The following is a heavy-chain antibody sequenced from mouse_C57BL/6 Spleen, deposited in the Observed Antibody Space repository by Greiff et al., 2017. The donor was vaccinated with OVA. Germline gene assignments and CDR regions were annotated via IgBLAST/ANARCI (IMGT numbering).Heavy chain of an antibody. V-gene: IGHV5-17*01. Sequence: EVKLVESGGGLVKPGGSLKLSCAASGFTFSDYGMHWVRQAPEKGLEWVAYISSGSSTIYYADTVKGRFTISRDNAKNTLFLQMTSLRSEDTAMYYCARPYYSNYEGYFDVWGTGTTVTVSS. D-gene: IGHD2-5*01. CDR3: ARPYYSNYEGYFDV. J-gene: IGHJ1*03. CDR1: GFTFSDYG. CDR2: ISSGSSTI.